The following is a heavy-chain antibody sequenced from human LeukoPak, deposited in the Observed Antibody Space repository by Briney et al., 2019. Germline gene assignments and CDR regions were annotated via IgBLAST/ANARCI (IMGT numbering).Heavy chain of an antibody. CDR2: IYYSGNT. Sequence: SETLSLACTVSGGSISSGDYYWSWIRQPPGKGLEWIVYIYYSGNTYYNPYLKSRVTISVDTSKNQFSLKLSSVTAADTAVYYCARVSGNSVIDYWGQGTLVTVSS. J-gene: IGHJ4*02. D-gene: IGHD4-23*01. V-gene: IGHV4-30-4*01. CDR1: GGSISSGDYY. CDR3: ARVSGNSVIDY.